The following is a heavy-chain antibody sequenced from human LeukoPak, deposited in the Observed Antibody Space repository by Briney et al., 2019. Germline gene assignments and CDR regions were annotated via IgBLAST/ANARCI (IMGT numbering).Heavy chain of an antibody. CDR3: GRTSDRWELPRL. CDR1: GGSISNRSYY. J-gene: IGHJ1*01. CDR2: IYFSGST. Sequence: SETLSLTCTVSGGSISNRSYYWSWVRQPPGKGLEWIGYIYFSGSTYYNPSLRSRAIISIDTSKNQFFLKLTSMTAADTAVYYCGRTSDRWELPRLWGQGTLVTVSS. V-gene: IGHV4-61*01. D-gene: IGHD1-26*01.